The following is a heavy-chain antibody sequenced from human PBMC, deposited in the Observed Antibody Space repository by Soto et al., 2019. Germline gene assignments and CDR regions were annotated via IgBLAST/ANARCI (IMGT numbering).Heavy chain of an antibody. V-gene: IGHV1-3*01. J-gene: IGHJ6*02. CDR2: INAGNGNT. D-gene: IGHD3-10*01. CDR3: ARGTMVRGVMHYYYGMDV. Sequence: GASLKVSCKASGYTFTSYAMHWVRQAPGQRLEWMGWINAGNGNTKYSQKFQGRVTITRDTSASTAYMELSSLRSEDTAVYYCARGTMVRGVMHYYYGMDVWGQGTTVTVYS. CDR1: GYTFTSYA.